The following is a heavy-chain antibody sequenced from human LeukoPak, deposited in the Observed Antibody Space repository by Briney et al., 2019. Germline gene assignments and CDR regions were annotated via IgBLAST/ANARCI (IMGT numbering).Heavy chain of an antibody. D-gene: IGHD5-18*01. CDR3: ARTRSIQLLTFDY. V-gene: IGHV3-7*04. CDR1: GITFSNYW. Sequence: GGSLRLSCAASGITFSNYWMSWVRQAPGKGLEWVANIKQDATEKYYVDSVKGRFTISRDNARNSLYLQMNSLRAEDTAVYYCARTRSIQLLTFDYWGQGALVTVSS. CDR2: IKQDATEK. J-gene: IGHJ4*02.